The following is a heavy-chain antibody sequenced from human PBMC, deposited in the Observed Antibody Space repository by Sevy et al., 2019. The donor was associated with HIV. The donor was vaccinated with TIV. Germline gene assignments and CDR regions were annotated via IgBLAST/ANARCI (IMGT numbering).Heavy chain of an antibody. CDR2: INPNSGGT. CDR3: ARARKLGYDFWSGYLY. CDR1: GYTFTGYY. Sequence: ASVKVSCKASGYTFTGYYMHWVRQAPGQGLEWMGWINPNSGGTNYAQKFQGRVTMTRDTSISTAYMELSRLRSDDTAMYYCARARKLGYDFWSGYLYWGQGTLVTVSS. D-gene: IGHD3-3*01. J-gene: IGHJ4*02. V-gene: IGHV1-2*02.